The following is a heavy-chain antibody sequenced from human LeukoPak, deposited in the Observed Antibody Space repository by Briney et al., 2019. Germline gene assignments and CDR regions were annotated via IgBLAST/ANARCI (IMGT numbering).Heavy chain of an antibody. CDR2: IKTDGSEK. Sequence: PGGSLRLSCAASGFTFSSYWMSWVRQAPGKGLEWVANIKTDGSEKSYVDSVKGRFTISRDNAKDSLYLQMNSLRAEHTAVYYCVRDRPGADSMGGDYWGQGTLVTVSS. CDR3: VRDRPGADSMGGDY. D-gene: IGHD6-19*01. CDR1: GFTFSSYW. J-gene: IGHJ4*02. V-gene: IGHV3-7*04.